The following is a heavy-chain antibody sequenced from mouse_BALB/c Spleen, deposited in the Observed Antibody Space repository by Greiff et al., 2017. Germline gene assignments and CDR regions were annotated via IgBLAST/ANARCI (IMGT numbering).Heavy chain of an antibody. D-gene: IGHD2-10*02. CDR3: ARSKYGNLDY. CDR1: GYAFSSSW. CDR2: IYPGDGDT. J-gene: IGHJ2*01. Sequence: VQLQESGPELVKPGASVKISCKASGYAFSSSWMNWVKQRPGQGLEWIGRIYPGDGDTNYNGKFKGKATLTADKSSSTAYMQLSSLTSVDSAVYFCARSKYGNLDYWGQGTTLTVSS. V-gene: IGHV1-82*01.